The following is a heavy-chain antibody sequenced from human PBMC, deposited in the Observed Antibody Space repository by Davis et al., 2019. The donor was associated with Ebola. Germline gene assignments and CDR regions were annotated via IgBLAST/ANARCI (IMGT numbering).Heavy chain of an antibody. V-gene: IGHV4-34*01. Sequence: MPSETLSLTCAVYGGSFSGYYWSWIRQPPGKGLEWIGEINHSGSTNYNPSLKSRVTISVDTSKNQFSLKLSSVTAADTAVYYCARAGVGATFFDSWGQGTLVTVSS. J-gene: IGHJ4*02. CDR2: INHSGST. CDR3: ARAGVGATFFDS. D-gene: IGHD1-26*01. CDR1: GGSFSGYY.